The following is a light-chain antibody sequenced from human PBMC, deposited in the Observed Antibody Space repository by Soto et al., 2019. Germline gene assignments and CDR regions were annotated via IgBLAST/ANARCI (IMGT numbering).Light chain of an antibody. CDR3: QQYGRSPLT. J-gene: IGKJ4*01. CDR2: GAS. Sequence: EIVLTQSPGTLSLSPGERATLSCRASQSVSSSYLGWYQQKPGQAPRLLIYGASNRATGIPDRFSGIVSGTDFTITISRLEPEDFAVYYCQQYGRSPLTFGEGTKVEIK. V-gene: IGKV3-20*01. CDR1: QSVSSSY.